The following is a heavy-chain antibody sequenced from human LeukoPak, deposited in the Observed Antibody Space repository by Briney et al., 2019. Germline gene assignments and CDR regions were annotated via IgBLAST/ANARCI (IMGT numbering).Heavy chain of an antibody. CDR3: ARLKIDGTHFDY. Sequence: GGSLRLSCAASGFTVSNNYMSWVRQTPGKGLEWVSVIYVGGSAYYADSVKGRFTISGDSSKNTLYLQMNSLRAEDTAVYYSARLKIDGTHFDYWGQGTLVTVSS. CDR1: GFTVSNNY. V-gene: IGHV3-53*01. D-gene: IGHD3-9*01. J-gene: IGHJ4*02. CDR2: IYVGGSA.